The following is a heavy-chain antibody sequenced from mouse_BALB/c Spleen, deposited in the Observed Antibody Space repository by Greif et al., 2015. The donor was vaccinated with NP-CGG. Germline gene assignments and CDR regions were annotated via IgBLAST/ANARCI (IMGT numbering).Heavy chain of an antibody. V-gene: IGHV10-1*02. Sequence: EVKLVESGGGLVQPKGSLKLSCAASGFTFNTYAMNWVRQAPGKGLEWVARIRSKSNNYATYYADSVKDRFTISRDDSQSMLYLQMNNLKTEDTAMYYCVRQYGKGYFDVWGAGTTVTVSS. CDR1: GFTFNTYA. CDR2: IRSKSNNYAT. J-gene: IGHJ1*01. CDR3: VRQYGKGYFDV. D-gene: IGHD2-10*02.